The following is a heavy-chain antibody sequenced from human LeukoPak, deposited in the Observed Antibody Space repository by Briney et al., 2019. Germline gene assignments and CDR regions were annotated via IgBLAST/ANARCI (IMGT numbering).Heavy chain of an antibody. J-gene: IGHJ6*03. CDR2: IKEDGSET. D-gene: IGHD3-9*01. V-gene: IGHV3-7*01. CDR3: ARNHGTYYDILTGYSEYYYYYYMDV. Sequence: QPGGSLRLSCAASGFTFSTYWMTWARQAPGKGLEWVANIKEDGSETYYMDSAKGRFTISRDNAKNSLYLQMNSLRDEDTAVYYCARNHGTYYDILTGYSEYYYYYYMDVWGKGTTVTISS. CDR1: GFTFSTYW.